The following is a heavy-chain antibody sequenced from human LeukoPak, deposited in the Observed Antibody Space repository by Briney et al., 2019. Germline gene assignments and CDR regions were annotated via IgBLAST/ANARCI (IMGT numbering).Heavy chain of an antibody. CDR3: ARGTLYRGWSYYLDF. D-gene: IGHD6-19*01. Sequence: SETLSLTCSVSGDSISLSFYYWGWIRQPPGKALEWVGSVYYSGTTSYNPLLKSRVTISVDMTKNNFSLRQRSVTAADTAMYYCARGTLYRGWSYYLDFWGQGSQVTVSS. CDR1: GDSISLSFYY. CDR2: VYYSGTT. V-gene: IGHV4-39*07. J-gene: IGHJ4*02.